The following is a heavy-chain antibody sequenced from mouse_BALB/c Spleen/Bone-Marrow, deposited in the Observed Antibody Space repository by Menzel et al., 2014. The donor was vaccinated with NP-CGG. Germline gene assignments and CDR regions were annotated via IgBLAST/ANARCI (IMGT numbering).Heavy chain of an antibody. CDR1: GFTFSNYG. D-gene: IGHD2-4*01. CDR2: INTNGGEI. CDR3: ARGDDYVSWFAY. Sequence: EVKLVESGGGLVQPGGSLKLSCAASGFTFSNYGMSWVRQTPDKRLEFVATINTNGGEIYYPDSVKGRFTISRDNAKNTLYLQIRSLKSEDTAMYYCARGDDYVSWFAYWGQGTLVTVSA. J-gene: IGHJ3*01. V-gene: IGHV5-6-3*01.